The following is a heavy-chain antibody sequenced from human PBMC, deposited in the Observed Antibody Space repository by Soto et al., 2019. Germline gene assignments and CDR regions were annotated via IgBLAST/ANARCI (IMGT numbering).Heavy chain of an antibody. V-gene: IGHV3-33*01. CDR3: ARGRIPSAIFDWFDP. Sequence: SLRLSCAASGFTFDIYGMHWVRQAPGKGLEWVAVIWSDGSTEYYADSVKGRFTISRDNSKNTMYLQMNSLRGEDTGVYYCARGRIPSAIFDWFDPWGQGTRVTVS. CDR1: GFTFDIYG. J-gene: IGHJ5*02. CDR2: IWSDGSTE. D-gene: IGHD2-2*01.